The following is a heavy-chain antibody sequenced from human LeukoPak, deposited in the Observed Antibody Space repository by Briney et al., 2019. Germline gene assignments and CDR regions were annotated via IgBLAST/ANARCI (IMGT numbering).Heavy chain of an antibody. J-gene: IGHJ4*02. Sequence: GASVKVSCKASNYTFTSYGISWVRQAPGQGLEWMGWINPNSGGTNYAQKFQGRVTMTRDTSISTAYMELSRLRSDDTAVYYCAPGVVEDYVFDYWGQGTLVTVSS. V-gene: IGHV1-2*02. D-gene: IGHD4-17*01. CDR3: APGVVEDYVFDY. CDR1: NYTFTSYG. CDR2: INPNSGGT.